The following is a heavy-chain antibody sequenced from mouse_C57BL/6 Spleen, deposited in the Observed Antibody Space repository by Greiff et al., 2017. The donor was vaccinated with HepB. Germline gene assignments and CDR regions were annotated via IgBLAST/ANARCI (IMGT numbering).Heavy chain of an antibody. Sequence: EVKLVESGGGLVQPGGSLSLSCAASGFTFTDYYMSWVRQPPGKALEWLGFIRNKANGYTTEYSASVKGRFTISRDNSQSILYLQMNALRAEDSATYYCASPSNYYAMDDWGQGTSVTVSS. CDR1: GFTFTDYY. V-gene: IGHV7-3*01. CDR3: ASPSNYYAMDD. CDR2: IRNKANGYTT. J-gene: IGHJ4*01. D-gene: IGHD2-5*01.